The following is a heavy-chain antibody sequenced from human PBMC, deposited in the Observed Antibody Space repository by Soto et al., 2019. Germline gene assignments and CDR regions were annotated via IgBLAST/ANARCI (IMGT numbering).Heavy chain of an antibody. CDR3: TNYYDSSGYYYSDY. D-gene: IGHD3-22*01. CDR1: GFTFSNAW. Sequence: GGSLRLSCAASGFTFSNAWMNWVRQAPGKGLEWVGRIKSKTDGGTTDYAAPVKGRFTISRDDSKNTLYLQMNSLKTEDTAVYYCTNYYDSSGYYYSDYWGQGTLVTVSS. CDR2: IKSKTDGGTT. V-gene: IGHV3-15*07. J-gene: IGHJ4*02.